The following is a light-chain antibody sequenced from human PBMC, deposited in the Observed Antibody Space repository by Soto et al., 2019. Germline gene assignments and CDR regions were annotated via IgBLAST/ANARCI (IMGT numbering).Light chain of an antibody. V-gene: IGKV1-17*01. CDR3: LQHNNYPIT. CDR1: QSISND. CDR2: AAS. Sequence: DIQMTQSPSSLSASVGDRFTITFRASQSISNDLYWYQQKPGKAPKRLIHAASSLQSGVPSRFSGSGSGTEFTLTINSLQPEDFATYYCLQHNNYPITFGQGTRLEIK. J-gene: IGKJ5*01.